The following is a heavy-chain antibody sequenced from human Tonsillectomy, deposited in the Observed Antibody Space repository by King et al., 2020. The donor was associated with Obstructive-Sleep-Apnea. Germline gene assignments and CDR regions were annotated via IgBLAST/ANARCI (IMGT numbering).Heavy chain of an antibody. V-gene: IGHV5-51*01. D-gene: IGHD3-10*01. J-gene: IGHJ4*02. CDR2: IYPGDSDT. Sequence: VQLVESGAEVKKPGESLKISCKGSGYSFTSYWIDWVRQMPGKGLEWMGIIYPGDSDTRYSPSFQGQVTISADKSISTAYLQWSSLKASDTAMYYCARMGGYYGSGKPIDSWGQGTLVTVSS. CDR1: GYSFTSYW. CDR3: ARMGGYYGSGKPIDS.